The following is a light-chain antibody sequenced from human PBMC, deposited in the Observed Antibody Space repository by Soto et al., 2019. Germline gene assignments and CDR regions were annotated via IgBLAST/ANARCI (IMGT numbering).Light chain of an antibody. J-gene: IGLJ2*01. CDR1: SSDIDGYNY. V-gene: IGLV2-14*01. Sequence: QSALTQPASVSGSPGQSITISCTGTSSDIDGYNYVSWYQQHPGKAPKLVIYEVSDRPSGVSHRFSGSKSGNTASLTISGLQAEDEAYYHCSSYAGSSTPVVFGGGTKLTVL. CDR2: EVS. CDR3: SSYAGSSTPVV.